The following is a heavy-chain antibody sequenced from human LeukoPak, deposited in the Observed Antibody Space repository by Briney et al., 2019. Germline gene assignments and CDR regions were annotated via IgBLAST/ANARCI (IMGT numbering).Heavy chain of an antibody. CDR2: TRGSSSAM. J-gene: IGHJ4*02. Sequence: GGSLRLSCAASGFSFSEHSLKWVRQAPGEGGEWVSNTRGSSSAMNYADSVKGRFTISRDNAKNSLYLEMSSLRAEDTAVYYCARDRDWSFDYWGLGTLVSVSS. D-gene: IGHD3-9*01. CDR1: GFSFSEHS. CDR3: ARDRDWSFDY. V-gene: IGHV3-48*04.